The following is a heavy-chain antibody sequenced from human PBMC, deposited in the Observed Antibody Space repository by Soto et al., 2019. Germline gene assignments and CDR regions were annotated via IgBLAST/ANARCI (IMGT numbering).Heavy chain of an antibody. CDR3: ASAHAVPYFDY. CDR1: GGSISSGGYY. Sequence: SETLSLTCTVSGGSISSGGYYWSWIRQHPGKGLEWIGYIYYSGSTYYNPSLKSRVTISVDTSKNQFSLKLFSVTAAATAVYYCASAHAVPYFDYWGQGTLVTVSS. V-gene: IGHV4-31*03. D-gene: IGHD2-2*01. CDR2: IYYSGST. J-gene: IGHJ4*02.